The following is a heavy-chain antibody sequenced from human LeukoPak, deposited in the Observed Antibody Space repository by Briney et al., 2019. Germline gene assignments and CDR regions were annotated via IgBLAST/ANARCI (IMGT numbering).Heavy chain of an antibody. Sequence: GSSLRLPCEASGFSIRSYGMHWVRQAPGKGLEWVTVISYDGSTEDYAESVRGRFTISRDNSKNTLYLQMNNLKTEDTAIYYCAKDKRGYRGYDHLDSWGQGTLVTVSS. CDR2: ISYDGSTE. CDR3: AKDKRGYRGYDHLDS. D-gene: IGHD5-12*01. CDR1: GFSIRSYG. V-gene: IGHV3-30*18. J-gene: IGHJ4*02.